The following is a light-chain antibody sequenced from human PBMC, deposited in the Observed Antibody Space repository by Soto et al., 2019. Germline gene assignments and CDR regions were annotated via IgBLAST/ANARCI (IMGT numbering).Light chain of an antibody. CDR1: QSVSSNY. V-gene: IGKV3-20*01. Sequence: EIVLTQSPGTLSLSPGERATLSCRASQSVSSNYLAWYQQKPGQAPRLLIYGASIRATGLPDRFSGSGSGTDFTLTISRLEPEDLAVYYCQQYGSSYTFGQGTKVDIK. J-gene: IGKJ2*01. CDR3: QQYGSSYT. CDR2: GAS.